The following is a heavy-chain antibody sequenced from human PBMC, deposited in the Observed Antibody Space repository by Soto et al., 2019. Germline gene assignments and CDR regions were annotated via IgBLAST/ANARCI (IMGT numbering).Heavy chain of an antibody. CDR1: GFVFRSYW. CDR3: ARDGVAAGLYLDN. J-gene: IGHJ4*02. CDR2: INQDGSEK. V-gene: IGHV3-7*01. Sequence: VGSLRLSCAASGFVFRSYWMSWVRQAPGKGLEWVANINQDGSEKYYVDSVRGRFIISRDNAENSLYLQMNSLRAEDTALYYCARDGVAAGLYLDNWGQGTLVTSPQ. D-gene: IGHD6-19*01.